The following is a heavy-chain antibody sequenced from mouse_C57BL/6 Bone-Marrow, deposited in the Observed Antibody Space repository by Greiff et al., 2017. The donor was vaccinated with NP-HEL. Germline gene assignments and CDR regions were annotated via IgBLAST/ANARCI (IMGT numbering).Heavy chain of an antibody. CDR2: IDPSDSYT. CDR1: GYTFTSYW. D-gene: IGHD1-1*01. V-gene: IGHV1-50*01. J-gene: IGHJ4*01. Sequence: VQLQQPGAELVKPGASVKLSCKASGYTFTSYWMQWVKQRPGQGLEWIGEIDPSDSYTNYNQKFKGKATLTVDTSSSTAYMQLSSLTSEDSAVYYCARKGSTVAHYCAMDYWGQGTSVTVSS. CDR3: ARKGSTVAHYCAMDY.